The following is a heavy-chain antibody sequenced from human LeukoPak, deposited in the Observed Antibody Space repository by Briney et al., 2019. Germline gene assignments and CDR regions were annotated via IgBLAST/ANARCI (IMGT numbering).Heavy chain of an antibody. V-gene: IGHV3-74*01. CDR2: INPDDEST. CDR1: GFTFRKYW. D-gene: IGHD2-21*02. J-gene: IGHJ6*02. CDR3: ARDPAPYCGGDCYPLYYYGMDV. Sequence: GGSLRLSCAASGFTFRKYWLHWVRQAPGKGLVWVSRINPDDESTSYADSVKGRFTISRDNAKSTLYLQMNSLRAEDTAVYYCARDPAPYCGGDCYPLYYYGMDVWGQGTTVTVSS.